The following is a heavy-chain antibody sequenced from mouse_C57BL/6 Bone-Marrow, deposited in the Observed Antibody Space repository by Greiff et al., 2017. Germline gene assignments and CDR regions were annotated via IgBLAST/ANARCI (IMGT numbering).Heavy chain of an antibody. Sequence: VQLQQPGAELVMPGASVKLSCKASGYTFTSYWMHWVKQRPGQGLEWIGEIDPSDSDTNYNQKFKGKSTLTVDKSSSTAYMQLISLTSENSAVYYCAREVNYGSSYYFDYWGQGTTLTVSS. J-gene: IGHJ2*01. CDR3: AREVNYGSSYYFDY. CDR1: GYTFTSYW. CDR2: IDPSDSDT. V-gene: IGHV1-69*01. D-gene: IGHD1-1*01.